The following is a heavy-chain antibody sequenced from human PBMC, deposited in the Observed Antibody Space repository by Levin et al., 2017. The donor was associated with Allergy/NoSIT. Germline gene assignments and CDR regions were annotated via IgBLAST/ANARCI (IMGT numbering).Heavy chain of an antibody. V-gene: IGHV3-48*03. CDR1: GFTLSSYE. CDR3: ARATSSWYPIDY. CDR2: ISSSSSSM. D-gene: IGHD6-13*01. J-gene: IGHJ4*02. Sequence: GGSLRLTCAASGFTLSSYEMNWVRQAPGKGLEWISYISSSSSSMYYVDSVKGRFTISRDNAKNSLYLQMHSLRAEDTAVYFCARATSSWYPIDYWGQGTLVTVSS.